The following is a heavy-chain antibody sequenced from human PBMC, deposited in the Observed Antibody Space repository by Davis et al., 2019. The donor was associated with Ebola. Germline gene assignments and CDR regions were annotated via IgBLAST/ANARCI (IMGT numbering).Heavy chain of an antibody. J-gene: IGHJ3*02. V-gene: IGHV4-30-4*01. D-gene: IGHD3-22*01. CDR1: GGSISSGDYY. Sequence: PSETLSLTCTVSGGSISSGDYYWSWIRQPPGKGLEWIGYIYYSGSTYYNPSLKSRVTISVDTSKNQFSLKLSSVTAADTAVYYCASSSYYYDSSGPTRGAFDIWGQGTMVTVSS. CDR3: ASSSYYYDSSGPTRGAFDI. CDR2: IYYSGST.